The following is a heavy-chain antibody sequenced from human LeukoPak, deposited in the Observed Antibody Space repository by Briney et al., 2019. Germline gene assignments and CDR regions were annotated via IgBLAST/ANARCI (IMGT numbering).Heavy chain of an antibody. Sequence: SQTLSLTCAISGDSVSSNSAAWNWIRQSPSRGLEWLGRTYYRSKWYNDYAESVKSRITINPDTSKNQCSPQLNSVTPEDTAVYYCARYDFWSGSDRGYWGQGTLVTVSS. V-gene: IGHV6-1*01. D-gene: IGHD3-3*01. CDR3: ARYDFWSGSDRGY. CDR2: TYYRSKWYN. J-gene: IGHJ4*02. CDR1: GDSVSSNSAA.